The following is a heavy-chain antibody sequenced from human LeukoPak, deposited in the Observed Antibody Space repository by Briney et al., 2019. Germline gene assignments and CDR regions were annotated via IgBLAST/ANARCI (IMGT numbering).Heavy chain of an antibody. CDR1: GGSFSGYY. CDR2: INHSGST. J-gene: IGHJ5*02. V-gene: IGHV4-34*01. CDR3: ARVTSVVVVITA. Sequence: SETLSLTCAVYGGSFSGYYWSWIRQPPGKGLEWIGEINHSGSTNYNPSLKSRVTISVDTSKNQFSLKLSSVTAADTAVYYCARVTSVVVVITAWGQGALVTVSS. D-gene: IGHD3-22*01.